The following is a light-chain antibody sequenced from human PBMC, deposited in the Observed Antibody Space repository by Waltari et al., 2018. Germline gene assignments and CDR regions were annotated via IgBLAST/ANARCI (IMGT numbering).Light chain of an antibody. CDR3: QKYGSLPAT. Sequence: EIVLTQSPGTLSLSTGERATLSCRASQSVSRTLAWYQQKPGQAPRLLIYDASSRATGIADRFSVSGSWTDFSLTISRLEPEDFAVYYCQKYGSLPATFGQGTKVEIK. V-gene: IGKV3-20*01. CDR1: QSVSRT. J-gene: IGKJ1*01. CDR2: DAS.